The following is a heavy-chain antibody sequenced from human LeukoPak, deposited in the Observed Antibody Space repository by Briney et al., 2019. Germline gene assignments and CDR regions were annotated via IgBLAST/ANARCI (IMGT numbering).Heavy chain of an antibody. CDR1: GGSFSGYY. CDR2: INHSGST. D-gene: IGHD3-10*01. V-gene: IGHV4-34*01. J-gene: IGHJ4*02. CDR3: ARASNYYGSGSCDY. Sequence: SETLSLTCAVYGGSFSGYYWSWIRQPPGKGPEWIGEINHSGSTNYNPSLKSRVTISVDTSKNQFSLKLSSVTAADTAVYYCARASNYYGSGSCDYWGQGTPVTVSS.